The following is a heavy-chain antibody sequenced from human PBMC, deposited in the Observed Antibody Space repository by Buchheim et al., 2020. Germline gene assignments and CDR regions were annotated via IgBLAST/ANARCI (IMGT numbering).Heavy chain of an antibody. CDR3: ARTDYYGLGTRDV. J-gene: IGHJ6*02. CDR1: GESFSGYF. CDR2: INYDGNT. Sequence: VQLQQWGTRLLKPSETLSLTCAVSGESFSGYFWTWIRQPPGKGLEWIGEINYDGNTNYNPSLKSRVSISVDTTKKRFSLNLSSVSAADTAVYYCARTDYYGLGTRDVWGQGTT. D-gene: IGHD3-10*01. V-gene: IGHV4-34*01.